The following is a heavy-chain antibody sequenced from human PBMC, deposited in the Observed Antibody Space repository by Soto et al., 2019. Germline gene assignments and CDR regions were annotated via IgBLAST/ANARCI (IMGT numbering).Heavy chain of an antibody. Sequence: EVQLLESGGGLVQPGGFLRLSCAASGFTFTTFAMSWVRQAPGKGLEWVSAISGSGGGTYYADSVKGQFTVSRDNSKNTLYLQINNLRAEDTAVYYCAKEALAGRYFDYWGRGTLVSVSS. CDR2: ISGSGGGT. J-gene: IGHJ4*02. CDR3: AKEALAGRYFDY. D-gene: IGHD6-19*01. V-gene: IGHV3-23*01. CDR1: GFTFTTFA.